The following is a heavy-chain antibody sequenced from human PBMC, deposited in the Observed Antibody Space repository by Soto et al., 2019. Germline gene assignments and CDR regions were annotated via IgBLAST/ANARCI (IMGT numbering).Heavy chain of an antibody. CDR3: ARDGLLFSGPYRPSRFDY. Sequence: DVQLVESGGGLVQPGRSLRRSCAASGFKFSDYWMSWVRQAPGKGLEWVGNIKHDTSEAHYADSVKGRFTITRDNIKNFLFLQLNGLRSDDTASYYCARDGLLFSGPYRPSRFDYWGLGTLVTASS. CDR2: IKHDTSEA. D-gene: IGHD3-16*02. V-gene: IGHV3-7*03. J-gene: IGHJ4*02. CDR1: GFKFSDYW.